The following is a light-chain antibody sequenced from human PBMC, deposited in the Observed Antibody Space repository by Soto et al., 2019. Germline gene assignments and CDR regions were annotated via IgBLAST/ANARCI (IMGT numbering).Light chain of an antibody. CDR2: KAS. Sequence: DIQMTQSPSTLSASVGDRVTITCRASQSVRTWLAWYQQKPGKAPKLLIYKASSLQSGGPSRFSGSGSGTDFTLTISRLQPDDFATYYCLEYNSYLIYTFGQGTKVEIK. CDR1: QSVRTW. V-gene: IGKV1-5*03. CDR3: LEYNSYLIYT. J-gene: IGKJ2*01.